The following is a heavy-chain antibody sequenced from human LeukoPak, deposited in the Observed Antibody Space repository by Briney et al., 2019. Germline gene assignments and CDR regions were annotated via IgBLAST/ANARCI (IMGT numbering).Heavy chain of an antibody. CDR3: ARVTGYMIEDYFDY. D-gene: IGHD3-22*01. CDR1: GYSISSGYY. J-gene: IGHJ4*02. V-gene: IGHV4-38-2*02. CDR2: IYHGGRT. Sequence: PSETLSLTCTVSGYSISSGYYWGWIRQTPGKGLEWIGYIYHGGRTDYNPSLKSRVTISVDTSKNQFSLKLSSVTAADTAVYYCARVTGYMIEDYFDYWGQGTLVTVSS.